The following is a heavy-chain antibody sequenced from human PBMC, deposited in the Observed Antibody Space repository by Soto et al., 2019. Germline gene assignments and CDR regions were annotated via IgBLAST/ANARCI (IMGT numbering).Heavy chain of an antibody. CDR3: ARGRGSYGPGGVHNWFDP. CDR1: GGSIISYY. Sequence: SETLSLTCTVSGGSIISYYWSWILQPPWKGLEWIGYIYYSGSTNYNPSLKSRVTISVDTSKNQFSLKLSSVTAADTAVYYCARGRGSYGPGGVHNWFDPWGQGTLVTVSS. CDR2: IYYSGST. D-gene: IGHD1-26*01. V-gene: IGHV4-59*01. J-gene: IGHJ5*02.